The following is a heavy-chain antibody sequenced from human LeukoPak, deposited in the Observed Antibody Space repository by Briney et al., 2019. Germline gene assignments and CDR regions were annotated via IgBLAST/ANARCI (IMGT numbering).Heavy chain of an antibody. CDR3: ARAEGFRVLGWLGSNSFDP. J-gene: IGHJ5*02. D-gene: IGHD5-24*01. CDR2: INPSGGGT. CDR1: GYTFTNYY. Sequence: ASVKVSCKASGYTFTNYYIHWVRQAPGQGLEWMGVINPSGGGTSYAQRFQGRLTMTSDMSTGTVYMELSSLRSEDTAVYHCARAEGFRVLGWLGSNSFDPWGLGTLVTVSS. V-gene: IGHV1-46*01.